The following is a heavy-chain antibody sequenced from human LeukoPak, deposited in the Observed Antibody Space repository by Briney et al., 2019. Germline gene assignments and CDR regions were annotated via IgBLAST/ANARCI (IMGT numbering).Heavy chain of an antibody. CDR2: IHYSGST. Sequence: SETLSLTCTVSGGSISSSSYYWSWIRQPPGKGLEWIGYIHYSGSTNYNPSLKSRVTMSVDTSKNQFSLKLSSVTAADTAVYYCARGVSSITVIVVVTAPFAFDIWGQGTVVTVSS. CDR1: GGSISSSSYY. J-gene: IGHJ3*02. CDR3: ARGVSSITVIVVVTAPFAFDI. V-gene: IGHV4-61*01. D-gene: IGHD3-22*01.